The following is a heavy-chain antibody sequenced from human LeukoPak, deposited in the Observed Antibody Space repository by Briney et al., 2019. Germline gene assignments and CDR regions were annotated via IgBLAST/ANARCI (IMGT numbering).Heavy chain of an antibody. CDR2: IHSGDST. J-gene: IGHJ4*02. V-gene: IGHV3-53*01. D-gene: IGHD3-22*01. Sequence: GGSLRLSCAAYGFTFGSNYMSWVRQAPGKGLEWVSGIHSGDSTYYADSVKGRITISRDNSKNMLYLQMNSLRAEDTAVYHCARASGGYYDSSGSFDYWGQGTLVTVSS. CDR3: ARASGGYYDSSGSFDY. CDR1: GFTFGSNY.